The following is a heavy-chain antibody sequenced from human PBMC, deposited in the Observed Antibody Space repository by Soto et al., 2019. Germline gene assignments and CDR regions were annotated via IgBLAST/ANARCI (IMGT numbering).Heavy chain of an antibody. CDR3: ARDGYYGPGGFDP. CDR1: GGSISSYY. CDR2: IYTSGST. Sequence: QVQLQESGPGLVKPSETLSLTCTVSGGSISSYYWSWIRQPAGKGLEWIGRIYTSGSTNYNPSLNSRVTMSVDTSKNQLSLKLISVTAADTAVYYCARDGYYGPGGFDPWGQGTLVTVSS. D-gene: IGHD3-10*01. J-gene: IGHJ5*02. V-gene: IGHV4-4*07.